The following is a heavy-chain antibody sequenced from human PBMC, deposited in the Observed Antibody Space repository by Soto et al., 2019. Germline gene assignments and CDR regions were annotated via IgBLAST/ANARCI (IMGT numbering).Heavy chain of an antibody. J-gene: IGHJ4*02. CDR3: ARDIGSYAYAEGY. CDR2: VYSSGTT. Sequence: PSETLSLTCSVSGGSINSYWWSWIRQPAGKGLEWIGRVYSSGTTDYNPSLNSRATMSVETSKNQFSLKLTSVTAADTAVYYCARDIGSYAYAEGYWGQGTLVTVSS. V-gene: IGHV4-4*07. D-gene: IGHD2-2*01. CDR1: GGSINSYW.